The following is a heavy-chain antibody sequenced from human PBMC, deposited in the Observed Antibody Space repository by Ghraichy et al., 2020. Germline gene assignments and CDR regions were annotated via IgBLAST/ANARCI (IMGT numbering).Heavy chain of an antibody. CDR1: GGSISSSSYY. Sequence: SETLSLTCTVSGGSISSSSYYWGWIRQPPGKGLEWIGSIYYSGSTYYNPSLKSRVTISVDTSKNQFSLKLSSVTAADTAVYYCARRGRGSYNDYWGQGTLVTVSS. V-gene: IGHV4-39*01. CDR2: IYYSGST. D-gene: IGHD1-26*01. J-gene: IGHJ4*02. CDR3: ARRGRGSYNDY.